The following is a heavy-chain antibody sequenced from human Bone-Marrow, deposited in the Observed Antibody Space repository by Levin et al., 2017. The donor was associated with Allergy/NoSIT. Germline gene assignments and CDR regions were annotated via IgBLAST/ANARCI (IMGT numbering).Heavy chain of an antibody. CDR3: ARDYRPTYYYDSSGYSL. CDR2: IKQDGSEK. J-gene: IGHJ4*02. D-gene: IGHD3-22*01. Sequence: GGSLRLSCAASGFTFSSYWMSWVRQAPGKGLEWVANIKQDGSEKYYVDSVKGRFTISRDNAKNSLYLQMNSLRAEDTAVYYCARDYRPTYYYDSSGYSLWGQGTLVTVSS. V-gene: IGHV3-7*01. CDR1: GFTFSSYW.